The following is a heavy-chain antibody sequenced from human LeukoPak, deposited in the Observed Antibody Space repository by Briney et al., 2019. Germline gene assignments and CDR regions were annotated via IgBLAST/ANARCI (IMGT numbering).Heavy chain of an antibody. Sequence: ASVKVSCKASGYTFTGYYMHWVRQAPGQGLEWMGWINPNSGGTNYAQKFQGRVTMTRDTSISTAYMELSRLRSDDTAVYYCARSDYDSSGYWFDPWGQGTLVTVSS. CDR2: INPNSGGT. J-gene: IGHJ5*02. CDR1: GYTFTGYY. V-gene: IGHV1-2*02. CDR3: ARSDYDSSGYWFDP. D-gene: IGHD3-22*01.